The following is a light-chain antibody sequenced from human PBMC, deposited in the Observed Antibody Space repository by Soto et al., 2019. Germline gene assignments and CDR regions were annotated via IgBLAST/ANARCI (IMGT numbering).Light chain of an antibody. CDR1: QDISNY. Sequence: DIQMTQSPSSLSASVGDRVTITCQASQDISNYLNWYQQKPGKAPKLLIYDASDLETGVPSRFSGSGSGTDFTFTVSSLQPEHIATYYCQQYDNLPPLLTFGGGTKVEIK. V-gene: IGKV1-33*01. CDR3: QQYDNLPPLLT. J-gene: IGKJ4*01. CDR2: DAS.